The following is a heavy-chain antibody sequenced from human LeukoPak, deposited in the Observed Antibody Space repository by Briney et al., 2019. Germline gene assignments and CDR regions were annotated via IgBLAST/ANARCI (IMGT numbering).Heavy chain of an antibody. D-gene: IGHD5-12*01. Sequence: GASVKVSCKASGYTCTGYYMHWVRQAPGQGLEWMGWINPNSGGTNYAQKLQGRVTMTRDTSISTAYMELSRLRSDDTAVYYCARVAGRGYSGSENPLRFDYWGQGTLVTVSS. CDR3: ARVAGRGYSGSENPLRFDY. J-gene: IGHJ4*02. CDR2: INPNSGGT. V-gene: IGHV1-2*02. CDR1: GYTCTGYY.